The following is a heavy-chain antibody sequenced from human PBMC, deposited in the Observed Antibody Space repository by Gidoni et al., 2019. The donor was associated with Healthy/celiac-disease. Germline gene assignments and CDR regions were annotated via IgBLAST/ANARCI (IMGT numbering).Heavy chain of an antibody. V-gene: IGHV4-59*01. CDR3: ARFPLSGSHLEGFDY. CDR2: IYYSGST. CDR1: GVSISSYY. J-gene: IGHJ4*02. D-gene: IGHD1-26*01. Sequence: QVQLQESGPGLVKPSETLSLTCTVSGVSISSYYWSWIRQPPGKGLEWIGYIYYSGSTNHNPSLKSRVTISVDTSKNQFSLKLSSVTAADTAVYYCARFPLSGSHLEGFDYWGQGTLVTVSS.